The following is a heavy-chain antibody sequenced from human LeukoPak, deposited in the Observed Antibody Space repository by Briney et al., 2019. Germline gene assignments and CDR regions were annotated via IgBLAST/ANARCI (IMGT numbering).Heavy chain of an antibody. CDR3: ARDPPSSIAAAKG. CDR2: ISSSSSTI. Sequence: GGSLRLSCAASGFTFSSYSMNWVRQAPGKGLEWVSYISSSSSTIYYADSVKGRFTISRDNAKNSLYLQMNSLRAEDTAVYYCARDPPSSIAAAKGWGQGTLVTVSS. J-gene: IGHJ4*02. D-gene: IGHD6-13*01. V-gene: IGHV3-48*01. CDR1: GFTFSSYS.